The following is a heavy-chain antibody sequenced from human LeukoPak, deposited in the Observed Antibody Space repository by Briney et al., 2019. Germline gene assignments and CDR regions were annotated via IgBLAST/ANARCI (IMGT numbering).Heavy chain of an antibody. CDR2: IKQDGSQK. D-gene: IGHD7-27*01. CDR3: ARENWANDY. V-gene: IGHV3-7*01. Sequence: GGSLRLSCAASGFTFTTYWMTWVRQAPGKGLEWVANIKQDGSQKYYVDSVKGRFTISRDNAKNSLYLQMNRLKAEDTAVYYCARENWANDYWGQGTLVTVSS. J-gene: IGHJ4*02. CDR1: GFTFTTYW.